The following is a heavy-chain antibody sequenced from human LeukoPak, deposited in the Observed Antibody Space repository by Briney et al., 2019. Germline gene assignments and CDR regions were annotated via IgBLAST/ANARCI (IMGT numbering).Heavy chain of an antibody. J-gene: IGHJ4*02. Sequence: SETLSLTCTVSGGSVSSGSYYWSWIRQPPGKGLEWIGYIYNSGSTNYNPSLKSRVTISVDTSKNQFSLKLSSVTAADTAVYYCARGSNDFWSGSDYWGQGTLVTVSS. CDR1: GGSVSSGSYY. CDR3: ARGSNDFWSGSDY. CDR2: IYNSGST. D-gene: IGHD3-3*01. V-gene: IGHV4-61*01.